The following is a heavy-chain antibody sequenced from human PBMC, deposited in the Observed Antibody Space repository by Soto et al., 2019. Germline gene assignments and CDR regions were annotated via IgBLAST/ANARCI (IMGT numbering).Heavy chain of an antibody. Sequence: QVQLQESGPGLVKPSETLSLTCTVSGGSISSYYWSWIRQPPGKGLEWIGYIYYSGSTNYNPSLKSRVPISGDTAKDQCSLTLGSVTAADAAVYYCARVTVAGTELNYYGMDVWGQGTTVTVSS. J-gene: IGHJ6*02. CDR1: GGSISSYY. CDR3: ARVTVAGTELNYYGMDV. CDR2: IYYSGST. D-gene: IGHD6-19*01. V-gene: IGHV4-59*01.